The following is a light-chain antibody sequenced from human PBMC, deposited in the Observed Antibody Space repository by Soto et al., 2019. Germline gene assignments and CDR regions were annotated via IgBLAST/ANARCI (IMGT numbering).Light chain of an antibody. CDR2: DAS. CDR3: QQRGT. CDR1: QSVSSY. Sequence: EIVLTQSPATLSLSPGERATLSCRASQSVSSYLAWYQQKPGQAPGLLIYDASNRATGIPARFSGSGSGTDFTLTISSLEPEDFAVYYCQQRGTFGQGTKVEIK. V-gene: IGKV3-11*01. J-gene: IGKJ1*01.